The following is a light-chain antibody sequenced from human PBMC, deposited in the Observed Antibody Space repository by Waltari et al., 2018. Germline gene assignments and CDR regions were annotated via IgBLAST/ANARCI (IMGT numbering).Light chain of an antibody. V-gene: IGKV2-30*01. Sequence: DVVLTQSPLSLSVTLGQSASVLCRSIQRLACSDGKTYLTWFHQRPGQCPRSLIYKVSNRESGVSDRISGSGSGTDFALKISRVEAEDVGVYYCMEGAQWYTFGQGTKLEIK. CDR1: QRLACSDGKTY. J-gene: IGKJ2*01. CDR3: MEGAQWYT. CDR2: KVS.